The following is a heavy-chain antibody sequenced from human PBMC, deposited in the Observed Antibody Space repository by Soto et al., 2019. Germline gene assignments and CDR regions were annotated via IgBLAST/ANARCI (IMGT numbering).Heavy chain of an antibody. CDR2: ISWNGGSI. CDR1: GFTFDDYA. V-gene: IGHV3-9*01. J-gene: IGHJ4*02. CDR3: AKDMAWGCSGGSCPPWFDY. Sequence: EVQLVESGGGLVQPGRSLRLSCAASGFTFDDYAMHWVRQAPGKGLEWVSGISWNGGSIGSADSMKGRFTSSRDNAKNSLYLQMNSLGAEDTALYYCAKDMAWGCSGGSCPPWFDYWGQGTLVTVSS. D-gene: IGHD2-15*01.